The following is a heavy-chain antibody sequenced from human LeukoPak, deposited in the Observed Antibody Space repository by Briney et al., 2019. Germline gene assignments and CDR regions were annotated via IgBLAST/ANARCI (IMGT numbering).Heavy chain of an antibody. CDR3: ARTYYYGSGSYYNGFDY. Sequence: SETLSLTCAVYGGSFSGYYWTWIRQPPGKGLEWIGEINHRGSTDYNPSLKSRLTISVDTSQNQISLRLSSVTAADTAVYYCARTYYYGSGSYYNGFDYWGQGTLVTVSS. CDR2: INHRGST. J-gene: IGHJ4*02. D-gene: IGHD3-10*01. CDR1: GGSFSGYY. V-gene: IGHV4-34*01.